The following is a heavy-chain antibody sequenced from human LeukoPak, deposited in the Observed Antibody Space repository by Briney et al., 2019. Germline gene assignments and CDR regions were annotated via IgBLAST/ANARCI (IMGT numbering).Heavy chain of an antibody. CDR1: GGSISGYY. J-gene: IGHJ5*02. V-gene: IGHV4-59*01. CDR2: IYYSGST. Sequence: SSETLSLTCTVSGGSISGYYWSWIRRPPGKGLEWIGYIYYSGSTNYNPSLKSRVTISVDTSKSQFSLKLSSVTAADTAVYYCARATFGYGDYWFDPWGQGTLVTVSP. CDR3: ARATFGYGDYWFDP. D-gene: IGHD4-17*01.